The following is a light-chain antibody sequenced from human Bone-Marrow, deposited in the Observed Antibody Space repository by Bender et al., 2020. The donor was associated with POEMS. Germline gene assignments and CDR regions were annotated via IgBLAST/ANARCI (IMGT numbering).Light chain of an antibody. Sequence: SYVVTQAPSVSVAPGQTARITCGGNNIGDKNVHWYQQKPRQAPVLVVYDDSDRPSGVPDRFSGSKSGTSASLAITGLQAQDEADYHIHSYDLSLSGWVFGGGTKLTVL. V-gene: IGLV3-21*02. CDR2: DDS. CDR1: NIGDKN. J-gene: IGLJ3*02. CDR3: HSYDLSLSGWV.